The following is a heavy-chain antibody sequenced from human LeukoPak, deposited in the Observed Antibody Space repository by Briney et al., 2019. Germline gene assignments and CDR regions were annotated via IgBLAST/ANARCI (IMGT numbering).Heavy chain of an antibody. J-gene: IGHJ4*02. Sequence: AGGSLRLSCAASGFTFSGSAMHWVRQASGKGLEWVGRIRSKANSYATAYAASVKGRFTISRDDSKNTAYLQMNSLKTEDTAVYYCTAIVATSGGVDYWGQGTLVAVSS. CDR2: IRSKANSYAT. CDR3: TAIVATSGGVDY. V-gene: IGHV3-73*01. CDR1: GFTFSGSA. D-gene: IGHD5-12*01.